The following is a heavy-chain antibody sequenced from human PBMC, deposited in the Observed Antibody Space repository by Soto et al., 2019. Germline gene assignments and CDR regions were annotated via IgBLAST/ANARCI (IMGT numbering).Heavy chain of an antibody. CDR2: IKQDGSEK. D-gene: IGHD6-19*01. V-gene: IGHV3-7*01. CDR3: ASQYTSGWPPIDS. Sequence: GGSLRLSCAASGFTFSSYWVTWVRQAPGKGLEWVANIKQDGSEKYYVDSVKGRFTISRDNAKNSLYLQMNSLRVEDTAVYYCASQYTSGWPPIDSWGQGALVTVSS. J-gene: IGHJ4*02. CDR1: GFTFSSYW.